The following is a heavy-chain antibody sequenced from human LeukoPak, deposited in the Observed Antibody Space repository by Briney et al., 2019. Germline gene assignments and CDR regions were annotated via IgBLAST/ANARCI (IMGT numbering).Heavy chain of an antibody. CDR1: GGSISSYY. Sequence: PSGTLSLTCTVSGGSISSYYWSWIRQPPGKGLEWIGYISSSGSTNYNPSLKSPVTMSIDTSKKEFSLNLTSVTAADTAIYYCASLDYYDSSGYLYYWGQGTLVTVSS. J-gene: IGHJ4*02. CDR3: ASLDYYDSSGYLYY. D-gene: IGHD3-22*01. V-gene: IGHV4-59*01. CDR2: ISSSGST.